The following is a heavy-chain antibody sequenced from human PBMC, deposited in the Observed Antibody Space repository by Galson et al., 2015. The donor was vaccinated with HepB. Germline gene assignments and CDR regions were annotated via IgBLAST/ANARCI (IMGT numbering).Heavy chain of an antibody. V-gene: IGHV4-59*12. D-gene: IGHD2-8*01. Sequence: SEPLSLTCTVSGGSISSYYWSWIRQPPGKGLEWIGYIYYSGSTNYNPSLKSRVTISVDTSKNQFSLKLSSVTAADTAVYYCARKNVYAGWFDPWGQGTLVTVSS. CDR2: IYYSGST. J-gene: IGHJ5*02. CDR1: GGSISSYY. CDR3: ARKNVYAGWFDP.